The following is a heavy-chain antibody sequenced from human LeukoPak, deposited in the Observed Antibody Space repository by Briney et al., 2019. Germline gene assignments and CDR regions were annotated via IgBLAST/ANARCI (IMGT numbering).Heavy chain of an antibody. CDR2: IRYDGSNK. Sequence: GESLRLSCAASGFTFSNYDMHWVRQAPGKGLEWVAFIRYDGSNKYYADSVKGRFTISRDNSKNTLYLQMNSLRAEDTAVYYCARPTAGFDYWGQGTLVTASS. CDR3: ARPTAGFDY. CDR1: GFTFSNYD. V-gene: IGHV3-30*02. D-gene: IGHD4-11*01. J-gene: IGHJ4*02.